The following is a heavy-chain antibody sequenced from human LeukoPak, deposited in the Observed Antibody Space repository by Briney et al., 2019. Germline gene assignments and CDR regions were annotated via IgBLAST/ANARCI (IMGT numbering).Heavy chain of an antibody. CDR1: GFTFSSYS. J-gene: IGHJ4*02. Sequence: GGSLRLSCAASGFTFSSYSMNWVRQAPGKGLEWVSYISSSGSTIYYADSVKGRFTISRDNAKNSLYLQMNSLRAEDTAVYYCATLRYFDWYPFDYWGQGTLVTVSS. CDR2: ISSSGSTI. D-gene: IGHD3-9*01. CDR3: ATLRYFDWYPFDY. V-gene: IGHV3-48*03.